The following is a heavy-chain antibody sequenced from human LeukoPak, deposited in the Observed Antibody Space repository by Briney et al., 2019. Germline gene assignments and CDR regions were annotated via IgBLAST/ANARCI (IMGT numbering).Heavy chain of an antibody. CDR1: GFTFSSAW. CDR2: ITDDGTT. Sequence: GGSLRLSCGASGFTFSSAWMHWVRQAPGTGLVWVSRITDDGTTTYADSVKGRFTISRDNAKNTLYLQMNSLRAEDTGVYYCVRDRVGPDYWGQGTLVTVSS. D-gene: IGHD1-26*01. J-gene: IGHJ4*02. V-gene: IGHV3-74*03. CDR3: VRDRVGPDY.